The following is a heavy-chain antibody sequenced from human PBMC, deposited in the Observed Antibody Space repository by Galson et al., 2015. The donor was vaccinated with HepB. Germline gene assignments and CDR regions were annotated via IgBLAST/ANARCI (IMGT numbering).Heavy chain of an antibody. CDR1: GYNFATYW. V-gene: IGHV5-51*01. CDR2: IFPYDSST. Sequence: QSGAEVKKPGESLKISCKGSGYNFATYWVGWVRQMSGKGPEWMGIIFPYDSSTRYSPSFQGQVTISADKSINTAYLQWNSLKASDTAMYYCAIYYDITGGAFDSWGQGTRVTVS. D-gene: IGHD3-22*01. J-gene: IGHJ3*02. CDR3: AIYYDITGGAFDS.